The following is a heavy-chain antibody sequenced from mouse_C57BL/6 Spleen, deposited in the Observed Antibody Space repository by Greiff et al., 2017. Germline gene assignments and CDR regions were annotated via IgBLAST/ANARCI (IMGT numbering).Heavy chain of an antibody. Sequence: EVQRLESGGGLVKPGGSLKLSCAASGFTFSDYGMHWVRQAPEKGLEWVAYISSGSSTIYYADTVKGRFTISRENAKNTLFMQMTSLTSEDTAMYYCAKPCGSRVGYFDYWGQGTTLTVSS. CDR1: GFTFSDYG. CDR2: ISSGSSTI. CDR3: AKPCGSRVGYFDY. D-gene: IGHD1-1*01. J-gene: IGHJ2*01. V-gene: IGHV5-17*01.